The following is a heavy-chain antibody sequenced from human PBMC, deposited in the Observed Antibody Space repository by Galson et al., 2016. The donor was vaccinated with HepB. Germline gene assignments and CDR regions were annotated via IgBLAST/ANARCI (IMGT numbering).Heavy chain of an antibody. CDR2: ISWNSGTI. Sequence: SLRLSCAASGFPFAEYALHWVRQAPGKGLEWVSGISWNSGTIVYADSVKGRFTISRDNAKSSLYLQMSSLTSEDTALYFCTRTAGGYYYGLDVWGQGTTVTVSS. CDR3: TRTAGGYYYGLDV. D-gene: IGHD1-1*01. J-gene: IGHJ6*02. CDR1: GFPFAEYA. V-gene: IGHV3-9*01.